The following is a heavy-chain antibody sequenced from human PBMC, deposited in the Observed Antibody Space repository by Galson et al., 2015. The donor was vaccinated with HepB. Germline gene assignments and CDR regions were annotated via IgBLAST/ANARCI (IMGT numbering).Heavy chain of an antibody. V-gene: IGHV3-48*02. CDR3: ARVYFGSGSSSAYWYFDP. CDR1: GFTFSSYT. D-gene: IGHD3-10*01. CDR2: ISSTGTTM. Sequence: SLRLSCAASGFTFSSYTMNWVRQAPGKGLESVSYISSTGTTMYYADSAKGRFTISRDNAQNSLYLQMNSLRDERPAVYYCARVYFGSGSSSAYWYFDPWGRGALVTGSS. J-gene: IGHJ2*01.